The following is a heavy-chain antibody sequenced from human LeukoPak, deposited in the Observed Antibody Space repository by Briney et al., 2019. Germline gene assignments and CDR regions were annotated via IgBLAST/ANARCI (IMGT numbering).Heavy chain of an antibody. CDR2: ISAYNGNT. J-gene: IGHJ6*03. CDR1: GYTFTSYG. CDR3: AREEAHYDYSYMDV. Sequence: ASVKGSCTASGYTFTSYGISWVRQAPGQGLEWMGWISAYNGNTNYAQKLQGRVTMTTDTSTSTAYMELRSLRSDDTAVYYCAREEAHYDYSYMDVWGKGTTVTVSS. V-gene: IGHV1-18*01.